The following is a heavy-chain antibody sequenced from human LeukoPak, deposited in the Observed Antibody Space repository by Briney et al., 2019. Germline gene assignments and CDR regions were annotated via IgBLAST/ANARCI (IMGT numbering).Heavy chain of an antibody. CDR3: ARVFLRGTGFIYYYAMDV. CDR1: GGSIRSYY. J-gene: IGHJ6*02. V-gene: IGHV4-59*01. CDR2: IYYSGST. Sequence: PSETLPLTCTVSGGSIRSYYWSWIRQPPGKGLEWIGYIYYSGSTKYNPSLKSRVTISVDTSKNQFSLKLSSVTAADTAVYYRARVFLRGTGFIYYYAMDVWGLGTTVTVSS. D-gene: IGHD3-3*01.